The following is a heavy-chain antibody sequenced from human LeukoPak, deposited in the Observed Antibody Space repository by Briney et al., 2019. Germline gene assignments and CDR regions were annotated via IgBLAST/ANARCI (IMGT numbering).Heavy chain of an antibody. V-gene: IGHV5-51*01. CDR2: IYPGDSDI. J-gene: IGHJ4*02. CDR1: GYTFSSYW. CDR3: ARTGDYSDY. Sequence: GGSLKISCWGSGYTFSSYWIGWVRQMPGKGLEWMGIIYPGDSDIRYSPSFQGQVTISADKSINTAYLQWSSLKASDTAMYYCARTGDYSDYWGQGTLVTVSS.